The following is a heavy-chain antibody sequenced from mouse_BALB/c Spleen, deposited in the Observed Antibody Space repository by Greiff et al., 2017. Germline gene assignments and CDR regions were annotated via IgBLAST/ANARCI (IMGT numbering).Heavy chain of an antibody. CDR3: AGRDGRQEFDY. CDR1: GYTFTSYW. Sequence: QVQLQQSGAELVKPGASVKLSCKASGYTFTSYWMHWVKQRPGQGLEWIGEIDPSDSYTNYNQKFKGKATLTVDKSSSTAYMQLSSLTSEDSAVYYCAGRDGRQEFDYWGQGTTLTVSS. V-gene: IGHV1-69*02. J-gene: IGHJ2*01. CDR2: IDPSDSYT. D-gene: IGHD2-12*01.